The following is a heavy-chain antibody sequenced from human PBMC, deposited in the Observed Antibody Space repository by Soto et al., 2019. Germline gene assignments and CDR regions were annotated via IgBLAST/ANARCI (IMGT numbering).Heavy chain of an antibody. V-gene: IGHV1-69*16. CDR1: GGSFGRYT. CDR3: ARGSVVLPGTNAPFAH. D-gene: IGHD1-26*01. CDR2: ILPVLGNT. J-gene: IGHJ4*02. Sequence: QVQLVQSGAQVKKPGSSVKVSCTASGGSFGRYTVSWVRQSPGQWLEWMGGILPVLGNTTVAQRFQDRLTFTADETTSTAYLELSSLRRADTAVYYCARGSVVLPGTNAPFAHWGQGILVPVSS.